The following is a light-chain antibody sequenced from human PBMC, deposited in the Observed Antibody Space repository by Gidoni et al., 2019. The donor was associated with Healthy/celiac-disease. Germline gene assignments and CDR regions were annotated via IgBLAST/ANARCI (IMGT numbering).Light chain of an antibody. V-gene: IGLV2-8*01. CDR2: EVR. J-gene: IGLJ2*01. CDR3: SSYAGSNIVV. CDR1: SRDGGGYNY. Sequence: QYALTPPPSASGPPGQSGTISCNGTSRDGGGYNYVSWYQQHPGKAPTLMFYEVRKRPSGVPDLFSCSKSGNTASLTVSLLQSADDADYYCSSYAGSNIVVFGVGTKLTVL.